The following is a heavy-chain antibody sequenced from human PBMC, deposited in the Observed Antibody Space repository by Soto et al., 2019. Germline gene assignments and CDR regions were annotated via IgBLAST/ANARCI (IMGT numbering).Heavy chain of an antibody. CDR2: ISSSGSST. V-gene: IGHV3-23*01. CDR3: SETVAGRI. J-gene: IGHJ4*02. Sequence: EVQLLESGGGFVQPGGCLRLSCVASGFTFSNSAMSWVRQAPGQGLEWVSSISSSGSSTYHADSVKGRFTISRDNSKNTLFLQMNGLRVEDTAVYYCSETVAGRIGGQGTLVTVSA. CDR1: GFTFSNSA. D-gene: IGHD6-19*01.